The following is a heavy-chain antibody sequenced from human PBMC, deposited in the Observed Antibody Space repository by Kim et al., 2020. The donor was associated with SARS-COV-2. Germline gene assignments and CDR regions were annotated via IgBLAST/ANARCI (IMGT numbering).Heavy chain of an antibody. CDR2: ISYDGSNK. J-gene: IGHJ4*02. Sequence: GGSLRLSCAASGFTFSSYGMHWVRQAPGKGLEWVAVISYDGSNKYYADSVKGRFTISRDNSKNTLYLQMNSLRAEDTAVYYCAKDVAPDFWSGYYTHFDYWGQGTLVTVSS. V-gene: IGHV3-30*18. CDR3: AKDVAPDFWSGYYTHFDY. D-gene: IGHD3-3*01. CDR1: GFTFSSYG.